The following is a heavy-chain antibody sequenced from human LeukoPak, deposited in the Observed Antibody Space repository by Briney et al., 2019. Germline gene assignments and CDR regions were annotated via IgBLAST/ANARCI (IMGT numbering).Heavy chain of an antibody. V-gene: IGHV1-18*01. Sequence: ASVKVSCKASGYTFTNYGISWVRQAPGQGLEWMGWISAYNGNTNYAQKLQGRVTMTADTSTSTAYMELRSLRSDDTAIYYCARTYYYDSRTFDYWGQGTLVTVSS. J-gene: IGHJ4*02. CDR2: ISAYNGNT. D-gene: IGHD3-22*01. CDR1: GYTFTNYG. CDR3: ARTYYYDSRTFDY.